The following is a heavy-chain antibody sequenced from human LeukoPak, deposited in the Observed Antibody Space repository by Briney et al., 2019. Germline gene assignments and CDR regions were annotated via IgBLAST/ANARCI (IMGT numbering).Heavy chain of an antibody. Sequence: SVKVSCKASGGTFSSYAISWVRQAPGQGLEWMGGIIPIFGTANYAQKFQGRVTITADKSTSTAYMELSSLRSEDTAVYYCARDVSRDILTGYYIGYYYYYMDVWGKGTTVTVSS. CDR1: GGTFSSYA. CDR2: IIPIFGTA. D-gene: IGHD3-9*01. CDR3: ARDVSRDILTGYYIGYYYYYMDV. J-gene: IGHJ6*03. V-gene: IGHV1-69*06.